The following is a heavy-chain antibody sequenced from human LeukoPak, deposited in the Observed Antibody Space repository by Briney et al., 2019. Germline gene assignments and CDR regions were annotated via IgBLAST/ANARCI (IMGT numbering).Heavy chain of an antibody. V-gene: IGHV1-3*04. CDR2: INTGNGNT. J-gene: IGHJ5*02. D-gene: IGHD2-15*01. CDR3: ARGGSGSHGWFDP. Sequence: GASVKVSCKASGYTFTSYAMHWVRQAPGQRLEWMGWINTGNGNTKYSQKFQGRVTITRDTSASTAYMELRSLRSDDTAVYYCARGGSGSHGWFDPWGQGTLVTVSS. CDR1: GYTFTSYA.